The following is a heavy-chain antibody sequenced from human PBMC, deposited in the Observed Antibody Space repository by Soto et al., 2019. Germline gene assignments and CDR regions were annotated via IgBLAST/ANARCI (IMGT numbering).Heavy chain of an antibody. J-gene: IGHJ6*02. Sequence: PGESLKISCKGSGYSFTSYWIGWVRQMPGKGLEWMGIIYPGDSDTRYSPSFQGQVTISADKSISTAYLQWSSLKASDTAMYYCARMAMVRGVILGNYYGMDVWGQGTTVTSP. CDR2: IYPGDSDT. CDR3: ARMAMVRGVILGNYYGMDV. CDR1: GYSFTSYW. V-gene: IGHV5-51*01. D-gene: IGHD3-10*01.